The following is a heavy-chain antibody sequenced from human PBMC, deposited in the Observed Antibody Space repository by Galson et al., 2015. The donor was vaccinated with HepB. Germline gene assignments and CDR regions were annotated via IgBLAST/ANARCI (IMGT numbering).Heavy chain of an antibody. J-gene: IGHJ4*02. Sequence: SETLSLTCTVSGGSISSSSYYWGWIRQPPGKGLEWIGSIYYSGSTYYNPSLKSRVTISVDTSKNQFSLKLSSVTAADTAVYYCARDSITMVRGVTSFDYWGQGTLVTVSS. D-gene: IGHD3-10*01. V-gene: IGHV4-39*07. CDR3: ARDSITMVRGVTSFDY. CDR2: IYYSGST. CDR1: GGSISSSSYY.